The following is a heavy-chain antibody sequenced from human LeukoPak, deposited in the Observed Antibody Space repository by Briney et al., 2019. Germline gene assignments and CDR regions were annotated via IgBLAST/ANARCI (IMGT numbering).Heavy chain of an antibody. CDR2: IKEDGSDK. CDR3: APDLRGSAWSLDD. CDR1: GFTFSNYW. V-gene: IGHV3-7*02. J-gene: IGHJ4*02. D-gene: IGHD6-13*01. Sequence: GGSLRLSCAASGFTFSNYWMSWVRQAPGKGLEWVASIKEDGSDKYYVDSVKGRFTISRDSAKNSLFLQMNSLRAEDTAVYYCAPDLRGSAWSLDDWGQGTLVTVSS.